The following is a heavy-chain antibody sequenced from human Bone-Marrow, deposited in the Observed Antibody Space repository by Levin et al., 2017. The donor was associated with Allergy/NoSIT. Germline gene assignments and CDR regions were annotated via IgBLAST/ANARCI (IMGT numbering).Heavy chain of an antibody. J-gene: IGHJ4*02. V-gene: IGHV3-33*01. Sequence: PGGSLRLSCAASGFTFSSYGMHWVRQAPGKGLEWVAVIWYDGSNKYYADSVKGRFTISRDNSKNTLYLQMNSLRAEDTAVYYCAREDGGRTGYDFWGQGTLVTVSS. D-gene: IGHD3/OR15-3a*01. CDR1: GFTFSSYG. CDR3: AREDGGRTGYDF. CDR2: IWYDGSNK.